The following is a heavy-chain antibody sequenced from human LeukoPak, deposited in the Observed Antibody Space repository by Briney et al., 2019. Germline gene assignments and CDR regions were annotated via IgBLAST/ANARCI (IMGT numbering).Heavy chain of an antibody. CDR2: ITDSGNT. J-gene: IGHJ4*02. V-gene: IGHV4-59*08. CDR1: GGSISSYY. Sequence: SETLSLTCTVSGGSISSYYWSWIRQPPGKGLEWIGFITDSGNTYYNPSLQSRLAISVDTSKTHFFLKLRSVAAADTAIYYCARHGSDWAFDFWGQGTLVTVSS. CDR3: ARHGSDWAFDF. D-gene: IGHD6-19*01.